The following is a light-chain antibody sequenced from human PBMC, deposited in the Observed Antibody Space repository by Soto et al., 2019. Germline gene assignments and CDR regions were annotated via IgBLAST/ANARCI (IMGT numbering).Light chain of an antibody. V-gene: IGKV1-39*01. CDR3: QQPYRTLLT. J-gene: IGKJ4*01. CDR2: AAS. CDR1: ETISDY. Sequence: IQMSVFPSSRAASLVDRVTITCLASETISDYLNWYEHKPGTAPKLLIFAASSLQSGVPSRFSGGGSGTNFTLTITSLQPEDFVTYSCQQPYRTLLTWGGGTKVDIK.